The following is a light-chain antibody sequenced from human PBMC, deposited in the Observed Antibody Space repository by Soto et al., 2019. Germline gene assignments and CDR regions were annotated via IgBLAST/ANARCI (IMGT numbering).Light chain of an antibody. CDR1: QSVSSSS. V-gene: IGKV3-20*01. Sequence: EIVLTQSPGTLSLSPGESATLSCRASQSVSSSSLAWYQQKPGQAPRLLIYGASSRATGIPDRFSGSGSGTDFTLTISRLEPEDFAVYYCQQYASSPPLTFGGGTKVEIK. CDR2: GAS. CDR3: QQYASSPPLT. J-gene: IGKJ4*01.